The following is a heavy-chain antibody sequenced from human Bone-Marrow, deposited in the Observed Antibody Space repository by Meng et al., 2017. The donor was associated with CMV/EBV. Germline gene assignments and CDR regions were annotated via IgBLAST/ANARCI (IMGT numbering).Heavy chain of an antibody. CDR1: GFTFSSYS. D-gene: IGHD2-8*01. CDR2: ISSSSSYI. V-gene: IGHV3-21*01. CDR3: ARELYCTNGVCSYYYYYGMDV. J-gene: IGHJ6*02. Sequence: GEFLKISCAASGFTFSSYSMNLVRQAPGKGLEWVSSISSSSSYIYYADSVKGRFTISRDNAKNSLYLQMNSLRAEDTAVYYCARELYCTNGVCSYYYYYGMDVWGQGTTVTVSS.